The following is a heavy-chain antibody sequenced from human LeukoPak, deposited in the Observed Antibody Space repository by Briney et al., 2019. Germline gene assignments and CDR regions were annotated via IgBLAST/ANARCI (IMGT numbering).Heavy chain of an antibody. CDR1: GFTFSSYS. CDR3: ASSGSYRFDY. Sequence: GESLRLSCAASGFTFSSYSMNWVCQAPGKGLEWVSHITASGTAMFYADSVKGRFTISRDNAKNSLYLQMNSLRDEDTAVYYCASSGSYRFDYWGQGTLVTVSS. D-gene: IGHD1-26*01. CDR2: ITASGTAM. J-gene: IGHJ4*02. V-gene: IGHV3-48*02.